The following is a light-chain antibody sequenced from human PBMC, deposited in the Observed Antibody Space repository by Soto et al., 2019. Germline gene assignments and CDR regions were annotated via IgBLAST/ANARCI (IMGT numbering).Light chain of an antibody. CDR2: DVS. CDR1: SSDVGGYTY. CDR3: CSYTSSSTPWV. V-gene: IGLV2-14*01. J-gene: IGLJ1*01. Sequence: QSVLTKPASVSGSPGQSITISCAGTSSDVGGYTYVSWYQQHPGKAPKLMIYDVSDRPSGVSNRFSASKSGNTASLTISGLQAEDEADYYCCSYTSSSTPWVFGTGTKVTVL.